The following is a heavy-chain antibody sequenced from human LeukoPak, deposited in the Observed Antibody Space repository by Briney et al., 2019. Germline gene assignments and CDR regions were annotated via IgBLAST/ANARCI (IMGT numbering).Heavy chain of an antibody. V-gene: IGHV3-23*01. CDR3: AKGFCSGSCHGGCFDY. J-gene: IGHJ4*02. CDR2: ISASGTNT. CDR1: GLTFNSYA. D-gene: IGHD2-15*01. Sequence: GGSLRLSCAASGLTFNSYAMSWVRQAPGKGLEWVSAISASGTNTYYADSVKGRFTISRDNSKNTLYLQVNSLRVDDTTVYYCAKGFCSGSCHGGCFDYWGQGTLVTVSS.